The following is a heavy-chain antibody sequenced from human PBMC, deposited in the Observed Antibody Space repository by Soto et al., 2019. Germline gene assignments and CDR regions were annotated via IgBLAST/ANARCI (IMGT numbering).Heavy chain of an antibody. D-gene: IGHD3-3*01. CDR1: GFTFSSYD. J-gene: IGHJ6*03. V-gene: IGHV3-13*01. Sequence: GGSLRLSCAASGFTFSSYDMHWVRQATGKGLEWVSAIGTAGDTYYPGSLKGRFTISSENAKNSLYLQMNSLRAGDTAVYYCARGSRAIFGVVPTRPGPPYYYYYMDVWGKGTTVTVSS. CDR2: IGTAGDT. CDR3: ARGSRAIFGVVPTRPGPPYYYYYMDV.